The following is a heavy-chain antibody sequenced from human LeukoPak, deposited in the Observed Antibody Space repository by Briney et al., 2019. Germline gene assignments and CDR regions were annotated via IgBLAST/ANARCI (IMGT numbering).Heavy chain of an antibody. Sequence: SETLSLTCAVYGGSFSGYYWSWIRQPPGKGLEWIGEINHSGSTNYNQSLKSRVTISVDTSNNQFSLKLSSVTAADTAVYYCARSRRLGYCSSSCSYIIDYWGQGTLVTVSS. CDR1: GGSFSGYY. CDR2: INHSGST. V-gene: IGHV4-34*01. CDR3: ARSRRLGYCSSSCSYIIDY. D-gene: IGHD2-2*01. J-gene: IGHJ4*02.